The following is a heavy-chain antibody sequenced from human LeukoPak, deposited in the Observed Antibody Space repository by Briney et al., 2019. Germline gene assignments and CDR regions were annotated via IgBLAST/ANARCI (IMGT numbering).Heavy chain of an antibody. CDR1: GGSISSGDYY. V-gene: IGHV4-30-4*01. D-gene: IGHD4-17*01. CDR3: ARDTHYGDYEPPI. CDR2: IYYSGST. J-gene: IGHJ3*02. Sequence: SETLSLTCTVSGGSISSGDYYWSWIRQPPGKGLAWIGYIYYSGSTYYNPSLKSRVTISVDTSKNQFSLKLSSVTAADTAVYYCARDTHYGDYEPPIWGQGTMVTVSS.